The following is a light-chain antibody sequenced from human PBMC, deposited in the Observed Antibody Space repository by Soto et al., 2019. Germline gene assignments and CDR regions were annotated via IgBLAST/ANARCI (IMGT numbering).Light chain of an antibody. CDR1: SSNTGAGYD. CDR3: QSYDSGLSASV. CDR2: GNS. V-gene: IGLV1-40*01. Sequence: QSALTQPPSVSGAPGQRVTISCTGGSSNTGAGYDVHWYQQLPGTAPKLLIYGNSNRPSGVPDRFSGSKSGTSASLGITDLQAEDEADYYCQSYDSGLSASVFGGGTKLTVL. J-gene: IGLJ3*02.